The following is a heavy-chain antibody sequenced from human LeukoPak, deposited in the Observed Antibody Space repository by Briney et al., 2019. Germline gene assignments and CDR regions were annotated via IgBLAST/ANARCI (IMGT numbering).Heavy chain of an antibody. J-gene: IGHJ4*02. CDR3: ASSTLMGY. CDR1: GFSFSSYW. CDR2: ISSSSSYI. Sequence: GGSLRLSCAASGFSFSSYWMSWVRQAPGKGLEWVSSISSSSSYIYYADSVKGRFTISRDNAKNSLYLQMNSLRAEDTAVYYCASSTLMGYWGQGTLVTVSS. D-gene: IGHD5-24*01. V-gene: IGHV3-21*01.